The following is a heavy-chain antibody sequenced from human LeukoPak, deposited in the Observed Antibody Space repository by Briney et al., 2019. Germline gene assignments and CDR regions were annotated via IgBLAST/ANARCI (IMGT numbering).Heavy chain of an antibody. CDR2: INSDGSST. J-gene: IGHJ4*02. CDR1: GFTFSSYW. Sequence: PGGSLRLSCAASGFTFSSYWMHWVRHAPGKGLVWVSRINSDGSSTSYADSVKGRFTISRDNAKNTLYLQMNSLRAEDTAVYYCARGRAKYCSGGSCYSNSDYWGQGTLVTVSS. D-gene: IGHD2-15*01. V-gene: IGHV3-74*01. CDR3: ARGRAKYCSGGSCYSNSDY.